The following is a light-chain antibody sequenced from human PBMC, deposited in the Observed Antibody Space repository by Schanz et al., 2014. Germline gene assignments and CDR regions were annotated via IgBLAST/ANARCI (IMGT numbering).Light chain of an antibody. CDR2: DNN. Sequence: QSVLTQPPSVSAALGQKVTISCSGSSSNIGNNYVSWYQQLPGTAPKLLIYDNNKRPSGIPDRFSGSKSGTSATLGITGLQTGDEAEYDCGTWDSSLSAAVFGGGTKLTVL. J-gene: IGLJ3*02. V-gene: IGLV1-51*01. CDR3: GTWDSSLSAAV. CDR1: SSNIGNNY.